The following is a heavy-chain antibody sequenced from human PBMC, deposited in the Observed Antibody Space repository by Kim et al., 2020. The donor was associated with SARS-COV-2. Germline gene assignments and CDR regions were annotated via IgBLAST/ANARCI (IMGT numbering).Heavy chain of an antibody. V-gene: IGHV3-23*01. CDR3: AKSSTTICYTSIDY. D-gene: IGHD2-2*02. J-gene: IGHJ4*02. Sequence: ADAVKGRLTISRENSKSTWYLQMTSLRAEDTAVYYCAKSSTTICYTSIDYWGQGTLVTVSS.